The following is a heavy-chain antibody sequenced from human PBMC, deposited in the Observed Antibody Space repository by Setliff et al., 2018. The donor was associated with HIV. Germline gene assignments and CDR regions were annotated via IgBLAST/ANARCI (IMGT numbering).Heavy chain of an antibody. CDR3: AKEGGAGGWARLDY. V-gene: IGHV1-3*01. CDR2: INGGSGKI. Sequence: GASVKVSCKASGYTFSTSGTHWMRQAPGQRLEWMGCINGGSGKIEYSQKFQNRVTITRDTSASTDYLEVSSLRSEDTAVYYCAKEGGAGGWARLDYWGQGTLVTVSS. D-gene: IGHD6-19*01. CDR1: GYTFSTSG. J-gene: IGHJ4*02.